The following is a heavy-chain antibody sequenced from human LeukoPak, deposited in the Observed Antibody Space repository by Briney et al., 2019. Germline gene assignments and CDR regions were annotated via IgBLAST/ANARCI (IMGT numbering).Heavy chain of an antibody. D-gene: IGHD6-19*01. Sequence: GESLKISCTGSGYIFTNYWIAWARQMPGKGLEWMAVIYPGDSRTRYNPSFQGQVTISADKSINTAYLQWSSLKASDSALYYCARGSSGWSQNDYWGQGTLVTVSS. V-gene: IGHV5-51*01. CDR3: ARGSSGWSQNDY. CDR1: GYIFTNYW. J-gene: IGHJ4*02. CDR2: IYPGDSRT.